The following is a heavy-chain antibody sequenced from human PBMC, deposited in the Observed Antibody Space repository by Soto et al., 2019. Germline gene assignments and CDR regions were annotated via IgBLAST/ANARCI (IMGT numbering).Heavy chain of an antibody. CDR3: AGGGVRGVITRTRDYYGMDV. V-gene: IGHV5-51*01. CDR1: GYSFTSYW. CDR2: IYPGDSDI. D-gene: IGHD3-10*01. Sequence: GESLKISCKGSGYSFTSYWIAWVRQVPGKGLELMGVIYPGDSDIRYSPSFQGQVTISADKSISTAYLQWSSLKASYTAMYYFAGGGVRGVITRTRDYYGMDVWGQGTTVTVSS. J-gene: IGHJ6*02.